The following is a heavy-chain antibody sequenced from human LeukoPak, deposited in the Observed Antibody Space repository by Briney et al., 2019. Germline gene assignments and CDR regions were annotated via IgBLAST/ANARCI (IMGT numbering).Heavy chain of an antibody. Sequence: PSETLSLTCAVSGGSITSGNWWRFVRQPPEELVGCVEEIYHSGSTNYNPSLKSRVTISVDKSKNQFSLILNSVTAADTAVYYCARGVPAAGSIRFDPWGQGTLVTVSS. J-gene: IGHJ5*02. CDR3: ARGVPAAGSIRFDP. D-gene: IGHD2-2*01. CDR1: GGSITSGNW. V-gene: IGHV4-4*02. CDR2: IYHSGST.